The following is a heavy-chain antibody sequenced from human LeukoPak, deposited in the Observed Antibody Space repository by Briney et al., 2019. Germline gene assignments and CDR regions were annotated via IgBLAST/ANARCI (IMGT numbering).Heavy chain of an antibody. CDR3: ARDFGSSYNYGMDV. V-gene: IGHV3-21*01. Sequence: PGGSLRLSCAASGFTFSSYSMNWVRQAPGKGLEWVSSISSSSSYIYYADSVKGRFTISRDNAKNSLYLQVNSLRAEDTAVYYCARDFGSSYNYGMDVWGQGTTVTVSS. D-gene: IGHD3-3*01. CDR1: GFTFSSYS. J-gene: IGHJ6*02. CDR2: ISSSSSYI.